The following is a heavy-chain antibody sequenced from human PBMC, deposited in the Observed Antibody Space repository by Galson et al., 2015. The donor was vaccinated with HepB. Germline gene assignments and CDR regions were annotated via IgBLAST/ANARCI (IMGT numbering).Heavy chain of an antibody. CDR3: AKDYEAYCSSTSCYSFFDY. V-gene: IGHV3-30*18. Sequence: SLRLPCAASGFTFSSYGMHWVRQAPGNGLEWVAVISYDGSNKYYADSVKGRFTISRDNSKNTLYLQMNSLRAGDTDVYYCAKDYEAYCSSTSCYSFFDYWGQGTLVTVSS. D-gene: IGHD2-2*01. CDR1: GFTFSSYG. CDR2: ISYDGSNK. J-gene: IGHJ4*02.